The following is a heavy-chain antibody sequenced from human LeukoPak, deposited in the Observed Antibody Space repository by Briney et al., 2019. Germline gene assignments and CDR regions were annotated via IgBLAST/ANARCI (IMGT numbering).Heavy chain of an antibody. V-gene: IGHV1-24*01. CDR2: FDPEDGET. CDR1: GYTLTELS. Sequence: GASVKVSCKVSGYTLTELSMHWVRQAPGKGLEWMGGFDPEDGETIYAQKFQGRVTMTEDTSTDTAYMELSSLRSEDTAVYYCATDFSRDYDYWSGYYPLGYWGQGTLVTVSS. D-gene: IGHD3-3*01. CDR3: ATDFSRDYDYWSGYYPLGY. J-gene: IGHJ4*02.